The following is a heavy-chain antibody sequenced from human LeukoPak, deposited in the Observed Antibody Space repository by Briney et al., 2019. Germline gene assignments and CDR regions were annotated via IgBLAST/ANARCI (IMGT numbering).Heavy chain of an antibody. CDR1: GGSISSYY. Sequence: TSETLSLTCTVSGGSISSYYWSWIRQPPGKGLEWIGYIYYSGSTNYNPSLKSRVTISVDTSKNQFSLKLSSVTAADTAVYYCARLRCSSTSCHKGYDYYYYGMDVWGQGTTVTVSS. D-gene: IGHD2-2*02. J-gene: IGHJ6*02. V-gene: IGHV4-59*08. CDR3: ARLRCSSTSCHKGYDYYYYGMDV. CDR2: IYYSGST.